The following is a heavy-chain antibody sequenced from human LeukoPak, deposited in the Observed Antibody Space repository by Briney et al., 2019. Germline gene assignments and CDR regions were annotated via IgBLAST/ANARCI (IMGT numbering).Heavy chain of an antibody. V-gene: IGHV4-59*01. J-gene: IGHJ4*02. CDR3: ARHYYDRSGYFYQDS. CDR1: GGSISSYY. D-gene: IGHD3-22*01. CDR2: IYYSGST. Sequence: SETLSPTCTVSGGSISSYYWSWIRQPPGKGLEWIGYIYYSGSTNYNPSLKSRVTISVDTSKNQFSLKLSSVTAADTAVYYCARHYYDRSGYFYQDSWGQGTLVTVSS.